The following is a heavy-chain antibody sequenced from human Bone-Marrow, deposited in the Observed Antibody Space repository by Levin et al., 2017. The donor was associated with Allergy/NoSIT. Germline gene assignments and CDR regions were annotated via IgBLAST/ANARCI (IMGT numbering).Heavy chain of an antibody. Sequence: RASVKVSCKASGYSFTGFYLHWIRQAPRQGLEWMGWISPNSGGTNYAQKFQGRVTMSRDTSISIAYMELSRLRSDDTAVYYCSRRPHYYDSSGYYGSHAFDIWGQGTMVTVSS. CDR3: SRRPHYYDSSGYYGSHAFDI. V-gene: IGHV1-2*02. CDR1: GYSFTGFY. J-gene: IGHJ3*02. D-gene: IGHD3-22*01. CDR2: ISPNSGGT.